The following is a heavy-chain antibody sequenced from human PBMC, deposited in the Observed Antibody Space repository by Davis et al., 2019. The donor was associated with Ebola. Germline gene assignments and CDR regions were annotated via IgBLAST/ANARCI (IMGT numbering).Heavy chain of an antibody. V-gene: IGHV4-59*01. CDR1: GGSISSYY. CDR2: IYYSGST. Sequence: MPSETLSLTCTVSGGSISSYYWSWIRQPPGKGLEWIGYIYYSGSTNYNPSLKSQVTISVDTSKNQFSLKLSSVTAADTAVYYCARDRSYDSSGYYDYWGQGTLVTVSS. D-gene: IGHD3-22*01. J-gene: IGHJ4*02. CDR3: ARDRSYDSSGYYDY.